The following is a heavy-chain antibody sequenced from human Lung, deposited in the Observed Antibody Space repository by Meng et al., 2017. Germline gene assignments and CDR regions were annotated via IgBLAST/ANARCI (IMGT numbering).Heavy chain of an antibody. CDR1: GDSVSSNRSA. Sequence: QLRPSGPGLGTPPQTSSPTRATTGDSVSSNRSAWNWTRQSPSRGLEWLGRTYYRSKWYSDYATSVRSRITINADTSKNQFSLQLNSLTPEDTAVYYCTGVGHKNWFDSWGQGTLVTVSS. CDR2: TYYRSKWYS. D-gene: IGHD2-21*01. V-gene: IGHV6-1*01. CDR3: TGVGHKNWFDS. J-gene: IGHJ5*01.